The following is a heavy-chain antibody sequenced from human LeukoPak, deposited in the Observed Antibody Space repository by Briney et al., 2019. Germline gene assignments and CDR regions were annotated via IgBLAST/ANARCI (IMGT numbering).Heavy chain of an antibody. CDR1: GFTFSSYS. CDR3: AKAGRSGSYYDY. CDR2: ISSSSSYI. D-gene: IGHD1-26*01. V-gene: IGHV3-21*04. Sequence: GGSLRLSCAASGFTFSSYSMNWVRQAPGKGLEWVSSISSSSSYIYYADSVKGRFTISRDNAKNSLYLQMNSLRAEDTALYYCAKAGRSGSYYDYWGQGTLVTVSS. J-gene: IGHJ4*02.